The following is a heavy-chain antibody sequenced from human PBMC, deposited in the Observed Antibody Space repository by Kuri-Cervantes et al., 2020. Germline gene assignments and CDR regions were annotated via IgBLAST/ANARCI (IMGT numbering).Heavy chain of an antibody. CDR2: ISSSSIYI. CDR3: ARDHSSGRVGEDMDV. Sequence: ETLSLTFAASGFTFSSYSMNWVRQAPGKGLEWVSSISSSSIYIYYADSVKGRLTISRDNAKNSLYLQMNSLRAEDTAVYYCARDHSSGRVGEDMDVWGKGTTVTVSS. CDR1: GFTFSSYS. J-gene: IGHJ6*03. V-gene: IGHV3-21*03. D-gene: IGHD3-22*01.